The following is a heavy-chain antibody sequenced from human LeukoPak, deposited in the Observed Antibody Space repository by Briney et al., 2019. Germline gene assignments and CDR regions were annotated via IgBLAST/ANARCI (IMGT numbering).Heavy chain of an antibody. CDR3: ARGSGSPYYYYMDV. CDR2: ISVYNGRT. J-gene: IGHJ6*03. CDR1: GYMFTSYA. V-gene: IGHV1-18*01. Sequence: GASVKVSCQASGYMFTSYAIHWVREAPGQGLEWLGWISVYNGRTDYAEGLQGRVTMTTDRYTNTAFMELRSLRSDDTAIYFCARGSGSPYYYYMDVWGKGTAVTVSS. D-gene: IGHD3-10*01.